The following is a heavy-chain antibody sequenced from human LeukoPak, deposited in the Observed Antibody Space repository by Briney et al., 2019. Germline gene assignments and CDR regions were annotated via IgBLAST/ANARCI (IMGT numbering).Heavy chain of an antibody. CDR2: ISGSDGST. CDR1: GFIFSNYA. CDR3: AKLRSGDPVAATIY. V-gene: IGHV3-23*01. J-gene: IGHJ4*02. D-gene: IGHD2-15*01. Sequence: PGGSLRLSCAASGFIFSNYAMSWVRQAPGKGLEWVSTISGSDGSTYYADSVKGRFTISRDNSKNTLYLQMNSLRVDDTAVYYCAKLRSGDPVAATIYWGQGTLVTVSS.